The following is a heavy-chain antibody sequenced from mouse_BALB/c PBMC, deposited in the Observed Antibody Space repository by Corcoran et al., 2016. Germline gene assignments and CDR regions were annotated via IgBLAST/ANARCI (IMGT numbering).Heavy chain of an antibody. Sequence: EVQLQQSGPELVKPGASVKMSCKASGYTFTSYVMHWVKQKPGQGLEWIGYINPYNDGTKYNEKFKGKDTLTSDKSSSAAYMELSILTSEDAAVYYCAAYFGPYYIDYWGQGTTLTVSS. D-gene: IGHD1-2*01. CDR3: AAYFGPYYIDY. J-gene: IGHJ2*01. CDR1: GYTFTSYV. CDR2: INPYNDGT. V-gene: IGHV1S136*01.